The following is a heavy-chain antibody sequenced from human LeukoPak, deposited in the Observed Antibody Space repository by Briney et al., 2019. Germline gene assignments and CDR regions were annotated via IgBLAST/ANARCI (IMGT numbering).Heavy chain of an antibody. J-gene: IGHJ4*02. CDR3: AGASGLTETTFGFGV. D-gene: IGHD4-17*01. CDR2: VDIRGRT. Sequence: SETLSPTCNVSGASVTSYYWSWIRQPAGKRLEWLGRVDIRGRTNYNPSLKSRVSISLDTSQNHFSLKLTSVTAADTAVYFCAGASGLTETTFGFGVWGQGALVTVSS. CDR1: GASVTSYY. V-gene: IGHV4-4*07.